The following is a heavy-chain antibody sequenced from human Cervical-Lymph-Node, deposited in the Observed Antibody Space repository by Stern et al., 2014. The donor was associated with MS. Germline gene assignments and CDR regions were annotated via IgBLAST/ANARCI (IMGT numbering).Heavy chain of an antibody. Sequence: QVQLVQSGAEVKKPGSSVKVSCKASGYTFTSYGISWVLQAPGQGLEWMGWIGASNVNQNEPQRLQGRVTMPTAKPTSTANMELRSLRSDDAAVYYCARGLLGSENAFDIWGQGTMVTVFS. CDR3: ARGLLGSENAFDI. D-gene: IGHD2-15*01. CDR1: GYTFTSYG. CDR2: IGASNVNQ. V-gene: IGHV1-18*01. J-gene: IGHJ3*02.